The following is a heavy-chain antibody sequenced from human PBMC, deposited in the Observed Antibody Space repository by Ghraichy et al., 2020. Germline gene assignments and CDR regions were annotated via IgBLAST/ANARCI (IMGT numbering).Heavy chain of an antibody. CDR2: INYSGSP. CDR1: GGSFNDYA. J-gene: IGHJ4*02. CDR3: ARVSDY. V-gene: IGHV4-34*01. Sequence: SQTLSLTCAVYGGSFNDYAWGWIRQSPGKGLEWIGEINYSGSPNYNPSISSLKSRVTISIDTSKNQFSLKLTSVTAADTAVYFCARVSDYWSQGTLVIVSS.